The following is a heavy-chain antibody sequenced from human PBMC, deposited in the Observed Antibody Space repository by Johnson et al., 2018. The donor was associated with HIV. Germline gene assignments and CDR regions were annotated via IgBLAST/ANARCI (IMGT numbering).Heavy chain of an antibody. V-gene: IGHV3-15*01. D-gene: IGHD6-19*01. CDR2: IKTKTDGGTT. CDR1: GFTFSNAC. Sequence: VQLVESGGGLVTPGGSLTLSCAASGFTFSNACMSWVRQAPGKGLEWVGRIKTKTDGGTTDYPAPVKCRFTISRDDSKNTLYLQMNSLKIEDTAGDYWNCGSRGGYGGGFDMWGQGTRVTVSS. CDR3: NCGSRGGYGGGFDM. J-gene: IGHJ3*02.